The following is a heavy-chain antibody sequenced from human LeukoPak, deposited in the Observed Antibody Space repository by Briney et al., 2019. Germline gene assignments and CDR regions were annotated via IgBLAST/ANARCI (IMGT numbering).Heavy chain of an antibody. Sequence: ASVKVSCKTSGFTFTGYYMHWVRQAPGQGLEWMGWINLNSGGTNYAQNFQGRVTMTRDTSITTAYMELSRLTSDDTVVYYCARDRVTTNTPYFDSWGQGTLVTVSS. CDR1: GFTFTGYY. V-gene: IGHV1-2*02. J-gene: IGHJ4*02. CDR3: ARDRVTTNTPYFDS. D-gene: IGHD4-17*01. CDR2: INLNSGGT.